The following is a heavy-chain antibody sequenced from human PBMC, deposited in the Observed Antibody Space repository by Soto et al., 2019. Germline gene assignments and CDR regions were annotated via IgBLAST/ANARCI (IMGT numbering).Heavy chain of an antibody. J-gene: IGHJ3*02. Sequence: QVQLQQWGAGLLKPSETLSLTCAVYGGSFSGYYWSWIRQPPGKGLEWIGEINHSGSTNYNPSLKNRATASVDTSKNQFSLRLRSVTAADTSVYYCASRMASYCTNGVCYTPDAFDIWGQGTMVTVSS. CDR2: INHSGST. CDR3: ASRMASYCTNGVCYTPDAFDI. D-gene: IGHD2-8*01. CDR1: GGSFSGYY. V-gene: IGHV4-34*01.